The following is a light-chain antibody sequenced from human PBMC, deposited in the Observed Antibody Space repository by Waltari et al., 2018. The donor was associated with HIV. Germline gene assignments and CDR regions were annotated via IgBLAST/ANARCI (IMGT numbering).Light chain of an antibody. J-gene: IGKJ1*01. V-gene: IGKV3-15*01. CDR3: QQYNNWPPWT. CDR1: RSVSSK. Sequence: ETVMTQSPASLSVSPGERATLSCRASRSVSSKLAWYQQKPGQAPRLLVYGASTRATGVPARFSGSGSGTDFTLSISSLQSEDFAVYYCQQYNNWPPWTFGPGTTVEIK. CDR2: GAS.